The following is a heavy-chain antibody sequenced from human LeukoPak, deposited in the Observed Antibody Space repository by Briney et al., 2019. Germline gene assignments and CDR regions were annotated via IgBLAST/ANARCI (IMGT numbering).Heavy chain of an antibody. J-gene: IGHJ6*02. Sequence: ASVKVSCKASGYTFTSYSMHWVRQAPGQRLEWMGWINAGNGNTKFSQKFQGRVTITRDTSASTAYMELSSLRSEDTAVYYCARFLGGSYGMDVWGQGTTVTVSS. CDR1: GYTFTSYS. CDR2: INAGNGNT. CDR3: ARFLGGSYGMDV. D-gene: IGHD1-26*01. V-gene: IGHV1-3*01.